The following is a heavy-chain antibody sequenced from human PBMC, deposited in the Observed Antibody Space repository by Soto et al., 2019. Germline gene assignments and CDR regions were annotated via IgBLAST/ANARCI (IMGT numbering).Heavy chain of an antibody. CDR3: AAGGGLPRYY. Sequence: QLPLQESGSGLVKPSQTLSLTCAVSGGSISSGGYSWSWIRQQPGKGLEWIGYIYHRGSTYYNPSRKSRVTISVDRSKNQFALKLSSVTAADTAVYYCAAGGGLPRYYWGKGTLVTVSS. V-gene: IGHV4-30-2*01. CDR1: GGSISSGGYS. J-gene: IGHJ4*02. CDR2: IYHRGST. D-gene: IGHD5-12*01.